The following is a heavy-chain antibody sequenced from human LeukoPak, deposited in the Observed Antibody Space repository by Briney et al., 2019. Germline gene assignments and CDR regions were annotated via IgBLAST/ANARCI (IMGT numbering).Heavy chain of an antibody. CDR3: AKDSSYSSWYTNYFDY. CDR2: IRYDGSNK. V-gene: IGHV3-30*02. CDR1: GFTFSSYG. D-gene: IGHD6-13*01. J-gene: IGHJ4*02. Sequence: GGSLRLSCAASGFTFSSYGMHWVRQAPGKGLEWVAFIRYDGSNKYYADSVKGRFTISRDNSKNTLYLQMNSPRAEDTAVYYCAKDSSYSSWYTNYFDYWGQGTLVTVSS.